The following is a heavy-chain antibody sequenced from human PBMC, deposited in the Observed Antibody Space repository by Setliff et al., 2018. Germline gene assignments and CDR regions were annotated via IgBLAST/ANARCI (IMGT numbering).Heavy chain of an antibody. CDR1: GGTFSDYY. J-gene: IGHJ4*02. CDR3: ARGGTYRYFDY. V-gene: IGHV4-34*01. Sequence: SETLSLTCAAYGGTFSDYYWTWIRQPPGKGLEWVGEINHRGSTNYNPSLKSRVTISVDTSKNEFSLKVSSVTAADTAVYYCARGGTYRYFDYWGQGTLVTVSS. CDR2: INHRGST.